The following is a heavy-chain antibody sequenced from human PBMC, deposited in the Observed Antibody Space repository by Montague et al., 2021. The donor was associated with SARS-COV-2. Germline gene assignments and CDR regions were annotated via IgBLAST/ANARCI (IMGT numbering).Heavy chain of an antibody. CDR1: GGSITSSAYY. V-gene: IGHV4-39*01. Sequence: SETLSLTCTVSGGSITSSAYYWSWIRQSPGKGLEWIGTIYYSGNTYSNPSLKSRVTISMDTSKSQVSLKINSVTAADTAVYFCASLGSPAYCGGDCYLRDYRMDFWGQGTRVTVSS. CDR2: IYYSGNT. J-gene: IGHJ6*02. D-gene: IGHD2-21*02. CDR3: ASLGSPAYCGGDCYLRDYRMDF.